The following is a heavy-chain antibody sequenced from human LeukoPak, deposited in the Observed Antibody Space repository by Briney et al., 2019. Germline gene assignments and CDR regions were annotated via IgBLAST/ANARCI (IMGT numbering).Heavy chain of an antibody. V-gene: IGHV4-39*01. CDR1: GGSISSRSYY. CDR2: IYYSGST. J-gene: IGHJ4*02. D-gene: IGHD3-10*01. Sequence: PSETLSLTCTVSGGSISSRSYYWGWIRQPPGKGLEWIGNIYYSGSTYYHPSLKSRVTISVDTSKNQFSLKLSSVTAADTAVYYCARSGSYYYPFADYWGQGALVTVSS. CDR3: ARSGSYYYPFADY.